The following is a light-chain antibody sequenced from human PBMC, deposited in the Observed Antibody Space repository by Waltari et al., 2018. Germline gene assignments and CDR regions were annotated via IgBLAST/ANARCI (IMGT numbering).Light chain of an antibody. J-gene: IGLJ1*01. CDR1: SSDVGRYTL. CDR3: CSYAGSSTLWV. V-gene: IGLV2-23*02. CDR2: EVS. Sequence: QSALTQPASVSGSPGQLITISCTGTSSDVGRYTLVSWYQQHPGKAPKLMIYEVSKRPSGVSNRFSGSKSGNTASLTISGLQAEDEAGYYCCSYAGSSTLWVFGTGTKVTVL.